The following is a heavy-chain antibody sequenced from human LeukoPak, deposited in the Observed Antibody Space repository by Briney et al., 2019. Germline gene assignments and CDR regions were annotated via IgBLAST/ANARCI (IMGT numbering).Heavy chain of an antibody. J-gene: IGHJ4*02. V-gene: IGHV4-59*01. CDR1: GGSISSYY. D-gene: IGHD5-12*01. CDR2: IYYSGST. CDR3: AAGYSGYDAVDY. Sequence: SETLSLTCTVSGGSISSYYWSWIRQPPGKGLEWIGYIYYSGSTNYNPSLKSRVTISVDTSKNQFSLKLSSVTAADTAVYYCAAGYSGYDAVDYWGQGTLATVSS.